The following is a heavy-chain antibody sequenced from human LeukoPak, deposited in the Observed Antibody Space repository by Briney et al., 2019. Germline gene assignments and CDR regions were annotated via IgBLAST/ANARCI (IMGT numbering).Heavy chain of an antibody. CDR3: ARARGSGSYWDY. CDR1: GGSVSNYY. V-gene: IGHV4-59*02. CDR2: IYYTET. Sequence: PSETLSLTCTVSGGSVSNYYWSWIRQSPGKGLEWIGYIYYTETSYNPSLKSRVTISADTSKNQFSLKLYSVTAADTAVYYCARARGSGSYWDYWGQGTLVTVSS. D-gene: IGHD3-10*01. J-gene: IGHJ4*02.